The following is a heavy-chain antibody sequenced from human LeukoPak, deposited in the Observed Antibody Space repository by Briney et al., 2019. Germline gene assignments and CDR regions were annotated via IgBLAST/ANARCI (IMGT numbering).Heavy chain of an antibody. J-gene: IGHJ4*02. D-gene: IGHD1-26*01. CDR3: ARQWRELQLGY. CDR1: GFTVSSNY. CDR2: ISSSSSYI. V-gene: IGHV3-21*01. Sequence: GGSLRLSCAASGFTVSSNYMNWVRQAPGKGLEWVSSISSSSSYIYYADSVKGRFTISRDNAKNSLYLQMNSLRAEDTAVYYCARQWRELQLGYWGQGTLVTVSS.